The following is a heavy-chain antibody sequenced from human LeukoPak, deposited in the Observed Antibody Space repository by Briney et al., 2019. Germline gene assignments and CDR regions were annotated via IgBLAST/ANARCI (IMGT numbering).Heavy chain of an antibody. CDR3: ARDAVGARYDS. CDR1: GFTFSSDG. J-gene: IGHJ4*02. CDR2: ISYDENSK. D-gene: IGHD1-26*01. V-gene: IGHV3-30*03. Sequence: PGGSLRLSCAASGFTFSSDGMHWVRQAPGKGLEWVAIISYDENSKSYADSVKGRFTISRDNSKNTLYLQMNSLRGEDTAVYYCARDAVGARYDSWGQGTLVTVSS.